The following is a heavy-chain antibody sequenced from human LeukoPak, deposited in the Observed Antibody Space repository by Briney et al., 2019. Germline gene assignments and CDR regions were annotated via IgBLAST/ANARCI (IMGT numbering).Heavy chain of an antibody. CDR1: GFTFSSYG. J-gene: IGHJ4*02. Sequence: PGGSLRFSCVASGFTFSSYGMSWVRQAPGKGLEWISYISSNGSTIYYAASVKGRFTISRDSAKNSLYLQMNGLRAEDTAIYYCARGPKTSFDYWGQGTLVTVSS. V-gene: IGHV3-48*01. CDR3: ARGPKTSFDY. CDR2: ISSNGSTI.